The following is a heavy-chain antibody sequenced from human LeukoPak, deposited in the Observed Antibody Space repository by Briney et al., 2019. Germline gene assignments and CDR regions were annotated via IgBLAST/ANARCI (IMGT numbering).Heavy chain of an antibody. V-gene: IGHV3-21*01. Sequence: GGSLRLSCAASGFTFSSYSMNWVRQAPGKGLEWASSISSSSSYIYYADSVRGRFTISRDNAKNSLYLQMNSLRAEDTAVYYCARVGVVPAAIPVDGFDPWGQGTLVTVSS. D-gene: IGHD2-2*02. CDR1: GFTFSSYS. J-gene: IGHJ5*02. CDR2: ISSSSSYI. CDR3: ARVGVVPAAIPVDGFDP.